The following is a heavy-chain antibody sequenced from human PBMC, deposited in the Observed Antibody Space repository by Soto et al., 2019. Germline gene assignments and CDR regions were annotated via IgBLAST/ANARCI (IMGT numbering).Heavy chain of an antibody. Sequence: SETLSLTCTVSGGSISSYYWSWIRQPPGKGLEWIGYIYYSGSTNYNPSLKSRVTISVDTSKNPFSLKLSSVTAADTAIYFCARRERYYGSPGWFDPWGQGTLVTVSS. J-gene: IGHJ5*02. D-gene: IGHD3-10*01. CDR3: ARRERYYGSPGWFDP. CDR1: GGSISSYY. CDR2: IYYSGST. V-gene: IGHV4-59*08.